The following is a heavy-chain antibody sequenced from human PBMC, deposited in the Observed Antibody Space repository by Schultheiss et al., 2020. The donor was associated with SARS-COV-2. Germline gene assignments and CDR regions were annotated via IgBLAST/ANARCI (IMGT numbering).Heavy chain of an antibody. D-gene: IGHD2-8*01. CDR1: GFTFSDYY. Sequence: GESLKISCAASGFTFSDYYMSWIRQAPGKGLEWVGRIKSKTDGGTTDYAAPVKGRFTISRDDSKNTLYLQMNSLKTEDTAVYYCTTDSDRYCTNGVCYAFDYWGQGTLVTVSS. V-gene: IGHV3-15*01. J-gene: IGHJ4*02. CDR3: TTDSDRYCTNGVCYAFDY. CDR2: IKSKTDGGTT.